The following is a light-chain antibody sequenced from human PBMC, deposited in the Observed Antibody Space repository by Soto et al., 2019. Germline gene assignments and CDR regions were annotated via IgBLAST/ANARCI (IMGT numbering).Light chain of an antibody. Sequence: QSALTQPASVSGSPGQSITISCTGTSSDVGSHNFVSWYQQRPGKAPKLMIFEVTKRPSGVSDRFSASKSGNTASLTVSGLQTEDEADYYCSSYGGFNNVLFGGGTKVTVL. J-gene: IGLJ2*01. V-gene: IGLV2-14*02. CDR1: SSDVGSHNF. CDR2: EVT. CDR3: SSYGGFNNVL.